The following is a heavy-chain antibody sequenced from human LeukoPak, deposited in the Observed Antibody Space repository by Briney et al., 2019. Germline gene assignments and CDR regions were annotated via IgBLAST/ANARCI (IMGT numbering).Heavy chain of an antibody. J-gene: IGHJ4*02. CDR1: GFTFSSYA. V-gene: IGHV3-23*01. Sequence: GGSLRLSCAASGFTFSSYAMSWVRQAPGKGLGWVSAISGSGGSTYYADSVKGRFTISRDNSKNTLYLQMNSLRAEDTAVYYCAKTLYGTGSYYLFDYWGQGTLVTVSS. CDR2: ISGSGGST. D-gene: IGHD3-10*01. CDR3: AKTLYGTGSYYLFDY.